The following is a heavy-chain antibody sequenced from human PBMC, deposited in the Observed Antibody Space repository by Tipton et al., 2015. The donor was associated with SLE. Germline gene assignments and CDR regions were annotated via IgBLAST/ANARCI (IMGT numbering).Heavy chain of an antibody. V-gene: IGHV4-61*02. CDR3: ASGRYSYGYETPNWFDP. Sequence: TLSLTCTVSGGSFTSGTYYWSWIRQPAGKGLEWIGRIYTSGSTNYNPSLKSRVTISVDTSKNQFSLKLSSVTAADTAVYYCASGRYSYGYETPNWFDPWGQGTLVTVSS. CDR2: IYTSGST. D-gene: IGHD5-18*01. J-gene: IGHJ5*02. CDR1: GGSFTSGTYY.